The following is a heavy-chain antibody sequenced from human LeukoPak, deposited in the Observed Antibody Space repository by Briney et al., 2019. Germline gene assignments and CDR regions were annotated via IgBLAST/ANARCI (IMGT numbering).Heavy chain of an antibody. CDR1: GGTFSSHA. V-gene: IGHV1-69*05. D-gene: IGHD2-21*02. CDR2: IIPIIGTA. J-gene: IGHJ6*03. CDR3: ARGHCGGDCYSAYYYYMDV. Sequence: SVKVSCKASGGTFSSHAISWVRQAPGQGLEWMGGIIPIIGTANYAQKFQGRVTITTDESTSTAYMELSSLRSEDTAVYYCARGHCGGDCYSAYYYYMDVWGKGTTVTVSS.